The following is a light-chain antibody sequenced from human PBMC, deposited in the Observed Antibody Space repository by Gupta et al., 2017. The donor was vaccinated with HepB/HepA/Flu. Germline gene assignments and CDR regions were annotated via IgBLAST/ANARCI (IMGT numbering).Light chain of an antibody. CDR1: SSTIGSNT. J-gene: IGLJ3*02. V-gene: IGLV1-44*01. CDR3: AAWDDSLNGRV. CDR2: SNN. Sequence: QSVLTQPPSASGTPGQRVAISCSGSSSTIGSNTVHWYQHLPGTAPKLLIYSNNQRPSGVPDRFSGSKSGTSASLAISGLQSEDEADYYCAAWDDSLNGRVFGGGTKLTVL.